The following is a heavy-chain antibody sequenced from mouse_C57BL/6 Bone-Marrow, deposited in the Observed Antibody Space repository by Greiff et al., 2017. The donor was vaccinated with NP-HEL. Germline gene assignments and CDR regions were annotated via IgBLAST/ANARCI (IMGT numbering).Heavy chain of an antibody. Sequence: EVQLVESGGDLVKPGGSLKLSCAASGFTFSSYGWSWVRQTPDKRLEWVATISSGGSYTYYPDSVKGRFTISRDNAKNTLYLQMSSLKSEDTAMYYCASPYDYDVAWFAYWGQGTLVTVSA. V-gene: IGHV5-6*01. D-gene: IGHD2-4*01. CDR2: ISSGGSYT. CDR1: GFTFSSYG. CDR3: ASPYDYDVAWFAY. J-gene: IGHJ3*01.